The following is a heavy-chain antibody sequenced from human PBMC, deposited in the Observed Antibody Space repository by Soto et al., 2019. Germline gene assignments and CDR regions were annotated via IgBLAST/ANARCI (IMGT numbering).Heavy chain of an antibody. CDR2: ISAYNGNT. J-gene: IGHJ4*02. D-gene: IGHD5-18*01. CDR3: ASSLLVGYGLEGESD. Sequence: QVQLVQSGAEVKKPGASVKVSCKASGYTFTSYGISWVRQAPGQGLEWMGWISAYNGNTNYAQKLQGRVTMTTDTSTSTDYMELRSLRSDDRAVYYCASSLLVGYGLEGESDWGQGTLVTVSS. CDR1: GYTFTSYG. V-gene: IGHV1-18*01.